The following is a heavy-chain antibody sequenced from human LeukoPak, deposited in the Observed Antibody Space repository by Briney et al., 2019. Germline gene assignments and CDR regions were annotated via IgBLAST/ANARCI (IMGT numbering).Heavy chain of an antibody. CDR1: GYSISSGYY. CDR2: IYHSGST. J-gene: IGHJ5*02. D-gene: IGHD2-2*01. V-gene: IGHV4-38-2*01. CDR3: ARHVWPAAEFNSFDP. Sequence: SETLSLTCAVSGYSISSGYYWGWIRQPPGKGLEWIGSIYHSGSTYYNPSLKSRVTISVDTSKNQFSLKLSSVTAADTAVYYCARHVWPAAEFNSFDPWGQGTLVTVSS.